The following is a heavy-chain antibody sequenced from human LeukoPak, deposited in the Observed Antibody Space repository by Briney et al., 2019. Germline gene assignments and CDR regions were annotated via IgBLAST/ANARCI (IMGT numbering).Heavy chain of an antibody. CDR3: AAGGFYSLLDY. D-gene: IGHD2-15*01. J-gene: IGHJ4*02. Sequence: GASVMVSCKVSGYSLTDLSMHWVRQAPGNGLEWMGGFDPEHREAIYAQKFQGRVSMTEDTSTDTAYMELSSLRSEETAVYCCAAGGFYSLLDYWGQEPLATVSS. CDR2: FDPEHREA. V-gene: IGHV1-24*01. CDR1: GYSLTDLS.